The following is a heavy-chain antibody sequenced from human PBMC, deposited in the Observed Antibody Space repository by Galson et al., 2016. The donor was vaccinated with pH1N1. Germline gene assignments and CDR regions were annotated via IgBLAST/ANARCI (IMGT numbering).Heavy chain of an antibody. CDR3: ARLVGAGDDAFDI. D-gene: IGHD7-27*01. CDR2: LYFSGST. J-gene: IGHJ3*02. Sequence: SETLSLTCSVSGDSVNSGDYYWSWIRQPPGKPLEWIGHLYFSGSTTYNPALESRVTISVYPSTTYFSLRLSSVTASDTALYYCARLVGAGDDAFDIWGQGTMVTVSS. CDR1: GDSVNSGDYY. V-gene: IGHV4-61*03.